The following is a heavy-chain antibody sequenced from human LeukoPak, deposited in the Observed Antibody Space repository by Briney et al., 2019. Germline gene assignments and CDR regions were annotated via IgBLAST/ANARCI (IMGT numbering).Heavy chain of an antibody. CDR2: INHSGST. Sequence: SETLSLTCAVYGGSFSGYYWSWIRQPPGKGLEWIGEINHSGSTYYNPSLKSRVTISVDTSKNQFSLKLNSVTATDTAVYYCARHYGPWGQGTLVTVSS. V-gene: IGHV4-34*01. CDR3: ARHYGP. J-gene: IGHJ4*02. CDR1: GGSFSGYY. D-gene: IGHD3-16*01.